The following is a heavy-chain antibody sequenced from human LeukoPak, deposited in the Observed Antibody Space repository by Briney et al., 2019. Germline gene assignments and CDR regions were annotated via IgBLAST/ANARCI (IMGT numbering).Heavy chain of an antibody. V-gene: IGHV1-18*01. D-gene: IGHD2-21*02. CDR1: GYTFTSYG. CDR2: ISAYNGNT. CDR3: ARDSPAPGLNDIVVVTATLSP. Sequence: GASVKVSCKASGYTFTSYGISWVRQAPGQGLEWMGWISAYNGNTNYAQKLQGRVTMTTDTSTSTAYMELRSLGTDDTAVYYCARDSPAPGLNDIVVVTATLSPWGQGTLVTVSS. J-gene: IGHJ5*02.